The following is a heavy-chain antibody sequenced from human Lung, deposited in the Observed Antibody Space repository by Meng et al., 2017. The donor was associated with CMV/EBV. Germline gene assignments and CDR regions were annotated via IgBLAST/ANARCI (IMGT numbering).Heavy chain of an antibody. V-gene: IGHV4-4*03. CDR3: QRRSVGSV. CDR2: IPQRGSS. Sequence: QGHWREPGPALVKPPETLTLTCPVSGDSITNHNWWAGGHQPPGKGLEWIGEIPQRGSSAYNPSLKSRVSMSIDKSKNQFSLKLTTVTPSDTAVYHCQRRSVGSVWGQGTLVTVSS. D-gene: IGHD3-10*01. J-gene: IGHJ1*01. CDR1: GDSITNHNW.